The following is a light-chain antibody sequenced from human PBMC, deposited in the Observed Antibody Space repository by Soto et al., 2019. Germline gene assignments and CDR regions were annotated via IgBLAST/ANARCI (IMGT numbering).Light chain of an antibody. CDR3: QQYGGSPPT. CDR2: GAS. Sequence: EVVLTQSPGTLSLSPGERATLSYRASQSISSSLAWYQQKPGQAPRLLIYGASIRATGIPEKFSGSGSGTDFTLTISRLEPEDFAVYSCQQYGGSPPTFGQGTKVDIK. J-gene: IGKJ1*01. V-gene: IGKV3-20*01. CDR1: QSISSS.